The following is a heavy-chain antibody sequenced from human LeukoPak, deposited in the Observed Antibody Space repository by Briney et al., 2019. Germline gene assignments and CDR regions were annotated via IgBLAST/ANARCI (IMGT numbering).Heavy chain of an antibody. Sequence: ASVKVSCKASGYTFTSYGISWVRQAPGQGLEWMGWISAYNGNTNYAQKLQGRVTMTTDTSTSTAYMELRSLRSDDTAVYYCARDRVVGYSSGWYAEYFQHWGQGTLVTVSS. V-gene: IGHV1-18*01. CDR3: ARDRVVGYSSGWYAEYFQH. D-gene: IGHD6-19*01. CDR1: GYTFTSYG. J-gene: IGHJ1*01. CDR2: ISAYNGNT.